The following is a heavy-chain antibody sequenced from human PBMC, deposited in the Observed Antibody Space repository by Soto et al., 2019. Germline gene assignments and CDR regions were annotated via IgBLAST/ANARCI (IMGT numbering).Heavy chain of an antibody. D-gene: IGHD6-19*01. Sequence: EVQLFESGGGLVQPGRSLRLSCAASGFTFSSYAMNWVRQAPGKGLEWVSAMSGTGGSTYYADSVKGRFTISRDNSKNTLYLRMNSLRVEDTAVFYCAKAGFSSGWSPSYFDYWGQGTLVTVSS. J-gene: IGHJ4*02. V-gene: IGHV3-23*01. CDR1: GFTFSSYA. CDR2: MSGTGGST. CDR3: AKAGFSSGWSPSYFDY.